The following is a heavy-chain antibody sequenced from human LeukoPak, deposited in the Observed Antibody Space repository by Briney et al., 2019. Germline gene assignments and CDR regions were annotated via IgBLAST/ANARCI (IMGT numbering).Heavy chain of an antibody. CDR3: ARFRRGGYCSSTSCYRRHTAFDY. CDR1: GYTFTIYD. J-gene: IGHJ4*02. Sequence: XASVTVSFKASGYTFTIYDINWVRQATGQGLEWMGWMNPNSGNTGYSQKFLGRVTMTRNTSISTAYMELSSLRSEDTAVYYCARFRRGGYCSSTSCYRRHTAFDYWGQGTLVTVSS. D-gene: IGHD2-2*01. CDR2: MNPNSGNT. V-gene: IGHV1-8*01.